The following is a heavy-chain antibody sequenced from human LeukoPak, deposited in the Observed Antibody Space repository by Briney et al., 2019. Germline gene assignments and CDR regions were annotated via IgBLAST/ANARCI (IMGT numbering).Heavy chain of an antibody. Sequence: ASVKVSCKASGYTFTSYDINWVRQATGQGLEWMGWISAYNGNTNYAQKLQGRVTMTTDTSTSTAYMELRSLRSDDTAVYYCARDIQLWLLVDHYFDYWGQGTLVTVSS. V-gene: IGHV1-18*01. CDR3: ARDIQLWLLVDHYFDY. CDR2: ISAYNGNT. D-gene: IGHD5-18*01. J-gene: IGHJ4*02. CDR1: GYTFTSYD.